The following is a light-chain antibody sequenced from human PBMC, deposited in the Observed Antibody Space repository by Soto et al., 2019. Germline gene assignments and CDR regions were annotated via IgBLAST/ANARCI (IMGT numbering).Light chain of an antibody. J-gene: IGKJ4*01. V-gene: IGKV1-5*03. CDR2: SAS. CDR3: QEYNGNSGLT. CDR1: QNIRSW. Sequence: DIQTTQSPSTLSASVGDRVTITCRASQNIRSWLAWYQQKPGKAPELLIYSASGLESGVPSRFSGSGFGTEFTLTISSLQPDDFATYYCQEYNGNSGLTFGGGTKLEIK.